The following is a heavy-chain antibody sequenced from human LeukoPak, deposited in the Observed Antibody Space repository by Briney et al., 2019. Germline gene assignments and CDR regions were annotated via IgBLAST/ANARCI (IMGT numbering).Heavy chain of an antibody. V-gene: IGHV3-33*06. D-gene: IGHD6-19*01. J-gene: IGHJ4*02. CDR1: GFTSSSYG. Sequence: PGGSLRLSCAASGFTSSSYGMHWVRQAPGKGLEWVAVIWYDGSDAYYRDSVKGRFTISRGNSKNTLYLQMNSLRAEDTAVYYCAKGPYASGWYGGFDCRGQGTLVSVSS. CDR2: IWYDGSDA. CDR3: AKGPYASGWYGGFDC.